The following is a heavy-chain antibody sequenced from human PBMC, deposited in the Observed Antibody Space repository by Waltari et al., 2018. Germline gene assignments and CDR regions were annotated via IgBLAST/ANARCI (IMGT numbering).Heavy chain of an antibody. Sequence: QVQLVQSGAEVKAPGASVKVSCKTSGYTSTNLDINWVRQAAGHGLEWMGWRNPNDRTGYEPQFQGRVAMTRDASINTAYLELTNLRSDDTAVYYCARYSVGAAFDLWGQGTQVTVSS. CDR1: GYTSTNLD. J-gene: IGHJ3*01. CDR2: RNPNDRT. V-gene: IGHV1-8*01. D-gene: IGHD1-26*01. CDR3: ARYSVGAAFDL.